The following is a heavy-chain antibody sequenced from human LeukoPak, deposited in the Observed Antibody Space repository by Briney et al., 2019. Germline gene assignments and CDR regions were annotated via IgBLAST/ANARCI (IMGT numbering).Heavy chain of an antibody. Sequence: GGSLRLSCAASGFTFSSYSMIWVRQAPGKGLELVSSISGTSSYIYYADSVKGRFTISRNNAKNSLYLQMNSLRAEDTAVYYCVSSPRVAAQDVWGKGTTVTVSS. CDR3: VSSPRVAAQDV. D-gene: IGHD6-6*01. V-gene: IGHV3-21*01. CDR1: GFTFSSYS. J-gene: IGHJ6*04. CDR2: ISGTSSYI.